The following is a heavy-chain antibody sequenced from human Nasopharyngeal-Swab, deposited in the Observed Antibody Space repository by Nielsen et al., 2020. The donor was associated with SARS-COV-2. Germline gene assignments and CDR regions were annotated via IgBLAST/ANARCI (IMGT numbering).Heavy chain of an antibody. J-gene: IGHJ4*02. CDR2: IYHSGST. Sequence: SETLSLTCAVSGYSISSGYYWGWIRQPPGKGLEWIGSIYHSGSTYYNPSLKSRVTISVDTSKNQFSLKLSSVTAADTAVYYCAASSPPYYYDSSGYEFDYWGRGTLVTVSS. V-gene: IGHV4-38-2*01. D-gene: IGHD3-22*01. CDR3: AASSPPYYYDSSGYEFDY. CDR1: GYSISSGYY.